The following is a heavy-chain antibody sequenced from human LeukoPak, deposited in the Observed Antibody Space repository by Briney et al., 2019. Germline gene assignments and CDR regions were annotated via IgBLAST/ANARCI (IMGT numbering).Heavy chain of an antibody. Sequence: GGSLRLSCAASGFTVSSNYMSWVRQAPGKGLEWVSVIYSGGSTYYADSVKGRFTISRDNSKNTPYLQMNSLRAEDTAVYYCARVGGYSYGYDFDYRGQGTLVTVSS. CDR2: IYSGGST. D-gene: IGHD5-18*01. CDR1: GFTVSSNY. J-gene: IGHJ4*02. CDR3: ARVGGYSYGYDFDY. V-gene: IGHV3-53*01.